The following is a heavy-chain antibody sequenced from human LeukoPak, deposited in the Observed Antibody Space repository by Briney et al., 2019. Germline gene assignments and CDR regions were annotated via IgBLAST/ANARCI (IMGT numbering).Heavy chain of an antibody. D-gene: IGHD2-2*02. J-gene: IGHJ4*02. CDR3: ARGGIVVVPAAIEFYYFDY. CDR1: GYSFTSYA. V-gene: IGHV1-18*01. CDR2: ISAYNGNT. Sequence: GASVKVSCKASGYSFTSYAMNWVRQAPGQGLEWMGWISAYNGNTNYAQKLQGRVTMTTDTSTSTAYMELRSLRSDDTAVYYCARGGIVVVPAAIEFYYFDYWGQGTLVTVSS.